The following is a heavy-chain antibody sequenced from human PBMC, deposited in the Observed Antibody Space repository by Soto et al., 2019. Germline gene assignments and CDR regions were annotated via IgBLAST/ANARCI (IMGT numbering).Heavy chain of an antibody. CDR2: ISGSGGST. J-gene: IGHJ6*02. D-gene: IGHD3-3*01. V-gene: IGHV3-23*01. CDR3: AKETNYDFWSGYYPEPVYYGMDV. CDR1: GFTFSSYA. Sequence: GGSLRLSCAASGFTFSSYAMSWVRQAPGKGLEWVSAISGSGGSTYYADSVKGRFTISRDNSKNTLYLQMNSLRAEDTAVYYCAKETNYDFWSGYYPEPVYYGMDVWGQGTTVTAP.